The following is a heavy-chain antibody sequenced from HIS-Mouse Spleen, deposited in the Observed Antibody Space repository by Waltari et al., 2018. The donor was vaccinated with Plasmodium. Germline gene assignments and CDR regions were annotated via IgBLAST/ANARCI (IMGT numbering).Heavy chain of an antibody. D-gene: IGHD4-17*01. CDR3: ARTGDYGGNS. J-gene: IGHJ4*02. CDR2: INHSGST. Sequence: QVQLQQCGAGLLKPWETLSLTCALYGGSLRGYYCRWIRQPPGKGLEWIGEINHSGSTNYNPSLKSRVTISVDTSKNQFSLKLSSVTAADTAVYYCARTGDYGGNSWGQGTLVTVSS. CDR1: GGSLRGYY. V-gene: IGHV4-34*01.